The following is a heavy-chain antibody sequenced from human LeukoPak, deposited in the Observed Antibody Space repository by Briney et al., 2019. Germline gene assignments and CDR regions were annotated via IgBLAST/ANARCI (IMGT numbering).Heavy chain of an antibody. D-gene: IGHD4-17*01. CDR3: AKESTVTPGNVNWFDS. Sequence: GRSLRLSCAASGFTFSSYAMHWVRQAPGKGLEWISAISGSGDNTYYAESVKGRFTISRDNSKNTLYLRMKSLRAEDTAIYYCAKESTVTPGNVNWFDSWGQGTLVTVSS. CDR1: GFTFSSYA. V-gene: IGHV3-23*01. J-gene: IGHJ5*01. CDR2: ISGSGDNT.